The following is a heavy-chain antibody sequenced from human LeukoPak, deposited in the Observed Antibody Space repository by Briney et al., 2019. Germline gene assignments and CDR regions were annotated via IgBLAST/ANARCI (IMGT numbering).Heavy chain of an antibody. CDR3: ARGLGYCSSTSCYAVAAAGTY. J-gene: IGHJ4*02. Sequence: GASVKVSCKASGYTFTSYYMHWVRHAPGQGLEWMGIINPSGGSTSYAQRFQGRVTMTRDTSTSTVYMELSSLRSEDTAVYYCARGLGYCSSTSCYAVAAAGTYWGQGTLVTVSS. CDR2: INPSGGST. V-gene: IGHV1-46*01. CDR1: GYTFTSYY. D-gene: IGHD2-2*01.